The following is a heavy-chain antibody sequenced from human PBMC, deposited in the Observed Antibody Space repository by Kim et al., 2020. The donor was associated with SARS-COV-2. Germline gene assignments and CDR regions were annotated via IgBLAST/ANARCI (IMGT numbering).Heavy chain of an antibody. Sequence: YAASVKGRFTISRDNAKNTLYLQRNSLRAEDTAVYYCAKELGVLLGGPDYWGQGTLVTVSS. J-gene: IGHJ4*02. V-gene: IGHV3-23*01. CDR3: AKELGVLLGGPDY. D-gene: IGHD3-3*02.